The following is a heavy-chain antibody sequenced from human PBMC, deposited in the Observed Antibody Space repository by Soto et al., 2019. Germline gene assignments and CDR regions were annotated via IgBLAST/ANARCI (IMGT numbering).Heavy chain of an antibody. D-gene: IGHD2-15*01. J-gene: IGHJ6*02. CDR1: GFTFSSYS. CDR2: ISSSNRTI. Sequence: GGSLRLPCAASGFTFSSYSMNWVRQAPGKGLEWVSYISSSNRTINYADSVKGRFIISRDNAKNSLYLQMHSLRDEDTAVYYCAREGWPLLQTGMDVWGQGATVTVSS. V-gene: IGHV3-48*02. CDR3: AREGWPLLQTGMDV.